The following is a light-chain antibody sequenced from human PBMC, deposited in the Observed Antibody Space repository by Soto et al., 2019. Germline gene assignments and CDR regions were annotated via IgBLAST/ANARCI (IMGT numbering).Light chain of an antibody. CDR3: QQSYSTTWT. V-gene: IGKV1-39*01. J-gene: IGKJ1*01. Sequence: DIQMTQSPSSLSAFVGDRVTITCRASQGISTFLNWYQHKPGKAPKLLIYAASSLQSGVPSRFSGIGSETDFTLTISSLQPEDFATYSCQQSYSTTWTFGQGTTVEIQ. CDR1: QGISTF. CDR2: AAS.